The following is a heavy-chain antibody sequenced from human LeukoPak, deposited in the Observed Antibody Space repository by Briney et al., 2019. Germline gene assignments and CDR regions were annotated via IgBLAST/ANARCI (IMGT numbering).Heavy chain of an antibody. Sequence: GGSLEISCQGSGYIFTTYWIAWVRQVPGKGLEWMGIIHPGDSNTRYSPSFQGQVTISADKSISTAYLQWSSLKASDTAMYYCAREPLYYYDSSGYYYGDYWGQGTLVTVSS. CDR3: AREPLYYYDSSGYYYGDY. V-gene: IGHV5-51*01. CDR1: GYIFTTYW. CDR2: IHPGDSNT. J-gene: IGHJ4*02. D-gene: IGHD3-22*01.